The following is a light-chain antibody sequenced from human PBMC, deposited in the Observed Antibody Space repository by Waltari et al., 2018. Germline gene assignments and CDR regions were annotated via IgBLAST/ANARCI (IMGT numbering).Light chain of an antibody. V-gene: IGKV3-20*01. J-gene: IGKJ2*01. CDR2: GAS. Sequence: EIVLTQSPGTLSLSPGARATLSCRASQSVSRTYLAGYHPKPGQAPRLLIYGASIRATGSPDRFSGSGSGTDFTLTISRLEPEDFAVYYCQQYGSSPVTFGQGTKLEIK. CDR1: QSVSRTY. CDR3: QQYGSSPVT.